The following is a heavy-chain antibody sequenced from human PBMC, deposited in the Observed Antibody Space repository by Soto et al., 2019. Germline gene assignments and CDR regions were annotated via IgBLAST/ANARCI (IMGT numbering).Heavy chain of an antibody. CDR2: ITGGGGSGT. V-gene: IGHV3-23*01. J-gene: IGHJ1*01. CDR3: ARDLENNFGH. Sequence: EVQLLESGGALVQPGGSLRLSCAASGFTFRMYAMNWVRQAPGKGLEWVSGITGGGGSGTYYGDSVKGRFTISRDNSKSMLFLQMTSLRAEDTAVYYCARDLENNFGHWGQGTLVTVFS. CDR1: GFTFRMYA. D-gene: IGHD1-1*01.